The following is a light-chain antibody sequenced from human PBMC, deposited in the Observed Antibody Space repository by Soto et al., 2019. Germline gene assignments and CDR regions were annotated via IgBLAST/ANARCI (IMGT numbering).Light chain of an antibody. CDR1: HSISYW. V-gene: IGKV1-5*01. CDR2: DAS. Sequence: DIQMTQSPSTLSASVGDRVTLTFRASHSISYWLAWYQQKPGKAPKLLIYDASTLESGVPSRFSGSGSGTEFTLTISSLQPDDFATYYCQQYENYWTFGQGTKVDIK. CDR3: QQYENYWT. J-gene: IGKJ1*01.